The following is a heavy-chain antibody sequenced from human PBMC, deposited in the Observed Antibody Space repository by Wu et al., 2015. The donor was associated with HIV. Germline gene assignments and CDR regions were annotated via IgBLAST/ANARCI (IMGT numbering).Heavy chain of an antibody. Sequence: QVHLVQSGGDVKKPGSSVKVSCTASGGPNNRYVISWVRQAPGHGLEWMGGLVPIFGTPTYAQNFQGRLTISADESTSTTFMELTGLRSEDTAVYYCAGRNEQSSSWLLTTWGQGTPVTVSS. CDR2: LVPIFGTP. CDR1: GGPNNRYV. J-gene: IGHJ4*02. D-gene: IGHD2-2*01. CDR3: AGRNEQSSSWLLTT. V-gene: IGHV1-69*12.